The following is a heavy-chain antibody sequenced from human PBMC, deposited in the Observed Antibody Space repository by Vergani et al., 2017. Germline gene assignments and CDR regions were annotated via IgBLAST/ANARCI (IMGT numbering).Heavy chain of an antibody. Sequence: QVQLQESGPGLVKPSQTLSLTCPVSGGSINSHNYYWSWIRQPAGKGLEWIGRIHTSGSTNYNPSLKSPVTMSEDTSKNQFSLNLTSVTAADTALYHCARHGGSGNYYHLFDSWGQGTLVIVSS. CDR2: IHTSGST. V-gene: IGHV4-61*02. J-gene: IGHJ4*02. CDR3: ARHGGSGNYYHLFDS. CDR1: GGSINSHNYY. D-gene: IGHD3-3*01.